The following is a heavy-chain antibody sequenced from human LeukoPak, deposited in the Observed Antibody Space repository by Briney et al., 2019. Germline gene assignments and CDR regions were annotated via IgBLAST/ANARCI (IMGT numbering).Heavy chain of an antibody. Sequence: KPSETLSLTCSVSGGSISGSDYYWGWVRQPPGKGLEWIGSFYHSGSSYYNSSLKSRLTMSVDPSKNQFSLKLTAVTAADTAVYYCARLGAVLTSVNWFDLWGQGTLVTVSS. J-gene: IGHJ5*02. D-gene: IGHD2-8*01. CDR1: GGSISGSDYY. CDR3: ARLGAVLTSVNWFDL. CDR2: FYHSGSS. V-gene: IGHV4-39*07.